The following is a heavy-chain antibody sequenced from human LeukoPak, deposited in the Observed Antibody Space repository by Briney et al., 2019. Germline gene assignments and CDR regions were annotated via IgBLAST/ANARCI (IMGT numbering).Heavy chain of an antibody. V-gene: IGHV4-59*01. Sequence: PSETLSLTCTVSDDSISDYYRGWIRQPPGKGLEWIGYFYNSGRSTYNPSLKSRVSISADTSKNHFSLKLNSVTTADTAVYYCTRGAGWLIDYWGQGILVTVSS. CDR2: FYNSGRS. J-gene: IGHJ4*02. CDR3: TRGAGWLIDY. CDR1: DDSISDYY. D-gene: IGHD3-16*01.